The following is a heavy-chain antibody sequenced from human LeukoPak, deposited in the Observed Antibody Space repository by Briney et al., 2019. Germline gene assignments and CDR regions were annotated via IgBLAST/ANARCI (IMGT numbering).Heavy chain of an antibody. D-gene: IGHD3-9*01. CDR2: INHSGGT. V-gene: IGHV4-34*01. CDR3: ARGPNLLRYFDWLLKY. Sequence: SETLSLTCAVYGGSFSGYYWSWIRQPPGKGLEWIGEINHSGGTNYNPSLKSRVTISVDTSKNQFSLKLSSVTAADTAVYYCARGPNLLRYFDWLLKYWGQGTLVTVSS. J-gene: IGHJ4*02. CDR1: GGSFSGYY.